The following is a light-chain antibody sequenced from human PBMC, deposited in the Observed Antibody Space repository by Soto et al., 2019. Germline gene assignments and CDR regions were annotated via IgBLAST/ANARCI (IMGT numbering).Light chain of an antibody. J-gene: IGKJ3*01. CDR2: GAS. CDR3: QQYGASPFT. CDR1: RHVYINA. V-gene: IGKV3-20*01. Sequence: VVLTQSPATLSLSPGDRATLSCRASRHVYINALGWYQQKPGRTPTLLIYGASTRATDIPDRFSATGSGTDFSLTNSRVEPEDSAVYYCQQYGASPFTFGPGTRLEMK.